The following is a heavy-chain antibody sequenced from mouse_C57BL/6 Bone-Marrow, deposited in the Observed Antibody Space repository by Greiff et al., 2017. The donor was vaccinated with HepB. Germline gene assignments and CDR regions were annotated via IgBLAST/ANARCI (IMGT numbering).Heavy chain of an antibody. J-gene: IGHJ1*03. CDR2: ISDGASYT. CDR1: GFTFSSYD. D-gene: IGHD1-1*01. Sequence: EVMLLESGAGLVKPGASLKLSCAASGFTFSSYDMPWVRQTPVKRLEWVATISDGASYTYYPDNVKGRFTISRDNATNNPYLQISHLKSEDTAMYYCERDVGYYGSSCCWYFDFWGRGTTITVSS. CDR3: ERDVGYYGSSCCWYFDF. V-gene: IGHV5-4*01.